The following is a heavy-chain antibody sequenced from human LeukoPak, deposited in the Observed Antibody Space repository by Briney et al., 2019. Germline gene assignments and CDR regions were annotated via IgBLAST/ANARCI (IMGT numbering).Heavy chain of an antibody. CDR3: ARDTIREYSKSHSHFDP. V-gene: IGHV4-59*11. CDR1: GGSLSSQY. CDR2: IYYRGGT. Sequence: PSETLSLTCTVSGGSLSSQYWSWIRQPPGKGLEWIGYIYYRGGTSYYPPPTHRVTISVYTSTNQFPLRLNSVTAAATAVYSCARDTIREYSKSHSHFDPWGQGTLVTVS. J-gene: IGHJ5*02. D-gene: IGHD5-18*01.